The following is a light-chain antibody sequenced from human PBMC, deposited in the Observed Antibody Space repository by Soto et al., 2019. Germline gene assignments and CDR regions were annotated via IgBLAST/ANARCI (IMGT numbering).Light chain of an antibody. CDR2: AAS. J-gene: IGKJ5*01. CDR1: QSISRN. CDR3: QQSFTTASIT. Sequence: DIQMTQSPSSLSASVGDRVTITCRASQSISRNLNWYQHKPGKAPKLLIYAASKLQNGVPSRFRGGGSGTEFTLSINSLQPEDFGTYYCQQSFTTASITFGQGTRLEIK. V-gene: IGKV1-39*01.